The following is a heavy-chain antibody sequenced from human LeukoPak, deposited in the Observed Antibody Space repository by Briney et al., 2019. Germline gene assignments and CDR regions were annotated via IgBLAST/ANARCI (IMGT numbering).Heavy chain of an antibody. V-gene: IGHV4-39*01. CDR3: ARATKWGNGY. CDR1: GGSISSSSYY. D-gene: IGHD2-8*01. J-gene: IGHJ4*02. CDR2: IYYSGST. Sequence: SETLSLTCTVSGGSISSSSYYWGWIRQPPGKGLEWIGSIYYSGSTYYNPSLKSRVTISVDTSKNQFSLKLSSVTAADTAVYYCARATKWGNGYWGQGTLVTVSS.